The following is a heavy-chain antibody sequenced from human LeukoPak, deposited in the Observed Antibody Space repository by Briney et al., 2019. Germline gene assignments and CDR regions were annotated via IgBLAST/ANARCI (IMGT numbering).Heavy chain of an antibody. CDR3: ARHGVNYDILTGYYNWFDP. V-gene: IGHV4-59*08. D-gene: IGHD3-9*01. CDR1: GGSISSYY. Sequence: SETLSLTCTVSGGSISSYYWSWIRQPLGKGLEWIGYIYYSGGTNYNPSLKSRVTISVDTSKNQFSLKLSSVTAADTAVHYCARHGVNYDILTGYYNWFDPWGQGTLVTVSS. J-gene: IGHJ5*02. CDR2: IYYSGGT.